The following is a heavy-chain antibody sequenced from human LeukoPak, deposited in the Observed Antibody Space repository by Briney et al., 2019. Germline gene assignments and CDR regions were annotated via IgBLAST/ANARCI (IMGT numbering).Heavy chain of an antibody. V-gene: IGHV3-15*01. D-gene: IGHD3-10*01. J-gene: IGHJ4*02. Sequence: GGSLRLSCAASGFTFSNAWMTWVRQAPGKGLEWVGRIKSKADGGTPDYAAPVKGRFTISRDHSQNTLYLQMDSLKAEDTAVYYCTTTPGRDYWGQGTLVTVSS. CDR3: TTTPGRDY. CDR2: IKSKADGGTP. CDR1: GFTFSNAW.